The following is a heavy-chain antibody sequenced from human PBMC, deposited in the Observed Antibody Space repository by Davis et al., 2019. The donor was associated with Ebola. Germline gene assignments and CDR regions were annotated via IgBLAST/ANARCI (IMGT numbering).Heavy chain of an antibody. CDR2: INSDGSST. CDR1: GFTFSSYW. D-gene: IGHD2-2*01. V-gene: IGHV3-74*01. Sequence: GESLKISCAASGFTFSSYWMHWVRQAPGKGLVWVSRINSDGSSTSYADSVKGRFTISRDNAKNSLYLQMNSLRAEDTAVYYCARDQGIPVGVVVVPAAIDYWGRGTLVTVSS. CDR3: ARDQGIPVGVVVVPAAIDY. J-gene: IGHJ4*02.